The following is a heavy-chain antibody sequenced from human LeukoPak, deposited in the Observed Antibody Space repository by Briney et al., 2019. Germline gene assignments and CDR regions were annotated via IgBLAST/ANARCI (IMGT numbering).Heavy chain of an antibody. CDR3: ARGPVSGYYYYYMDV. CDR2: ISSSGSTI. CDR1: GFTFSSYE. V-gene: IGHV3-48*03. J-gene: IGHJ6*03. D-gene: IGHD1-26*01. Sequence: GGSLRLSCAASGFTFSSYEMNWVRQAPGKGLEWVSYISSSGSTIYYADSVKGRFTISRDNAKNSLYLQMNSLRAEGTAVYYCARGPVSGYYYYYMDVWGKGTTVTVSS.